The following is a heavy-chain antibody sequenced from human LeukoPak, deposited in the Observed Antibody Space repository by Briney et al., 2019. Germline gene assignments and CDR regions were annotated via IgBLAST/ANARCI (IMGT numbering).Heavy chain of an antibody. CDR3: VRAGVDTAMIFDIDY. D-gene: IGHD5-18*01. V-gene: IGHV3-48*02. CDR1: GLFLSYYS. Sequence: GESLRLSCAASGLFLSYYSTNWVRQPAGEGRRWVSYIGGASGTTYSEAAVQGRFTMSRDHAPNSLYLQMHSLRDEDTAVYYCVRAGVDTAMIFDIDYSGQGTLVTVSS. CDR2: IGGASGTT. J-gene: IGHJ4*02.